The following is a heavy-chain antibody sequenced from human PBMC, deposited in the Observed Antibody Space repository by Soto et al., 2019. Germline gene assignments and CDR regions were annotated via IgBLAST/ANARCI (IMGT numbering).Heavy chain of an antibody. J-gene: IGHJ4*02. CDR2: IYYNGST. CDR1: GGSISSGGYY. D-gene: IGHD2-2*01. CDR3: ARVGYCTSTSCYDFDY. Sequence: SETLSLTCTVSGGSISSGGYYWSWIRQHPGKGLEWIGYIYYNGSTYYNPSLKSRVTISVDTSKNQFSLKLSSVTAADTAVYYCARVGYCTSTSCYDFDYWGQGTLVTSPQ. V-gene: IGHV4-31*03.